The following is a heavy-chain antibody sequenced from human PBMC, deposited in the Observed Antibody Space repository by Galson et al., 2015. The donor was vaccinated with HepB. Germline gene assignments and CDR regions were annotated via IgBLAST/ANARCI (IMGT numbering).Heavy chain of an antibody. J-gene: IGHJ5*02. D-gene: IGHD1-14*01. CDR3: ARARYDTSPPDT. CDR1: GYNFNSYG. Sequence: SVKVSCKASGYNFNSYGISWVRQAPGQGLEWMGWISGYNGNTNYAQKVRGRVIMTTDKYTSTVYMEVRSLTSDDTAVYCCARARYDTSPPDTWGQGTLVTVSS. CDR2: ISGYNGNT. V-gene: IGHV1-18*01.